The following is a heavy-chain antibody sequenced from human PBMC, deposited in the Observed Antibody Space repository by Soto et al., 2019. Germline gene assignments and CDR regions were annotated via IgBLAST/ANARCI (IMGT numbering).Heavy chain of an antibody. Sequence: QVQLVESGGGVVQPGRSLRLSCAASGFTFSSYGMHWVRQAPGKGLEWVAVISYDGSNKYYADSVKGRFTISRDNSKNTLYLQMNSLRAEDTAVYYCAKVMGGMDVWGQGTTVTVSS. CDR1: GFTFSSYG. CDR2: ISYDGSNK. J-gene: IGHJ6*02. CDR3: AKVMGGMDV. V-gene: IGHV3-30*18. D-gene: IGHD3-10*01.